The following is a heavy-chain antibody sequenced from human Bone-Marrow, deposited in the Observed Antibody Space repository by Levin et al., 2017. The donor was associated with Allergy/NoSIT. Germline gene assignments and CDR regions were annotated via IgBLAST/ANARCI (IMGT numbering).Heavy chain of an antibody. CDR3: ARKTDTSLYPGDF. D-gene: IGHD5-18*01. CDR1: GFTVSNNF. CDR2: IYSRGNT. Sequence: GGSLRLSCAVSGFTVSNNFMTWVRQAPGKGLEWVSLIYSRGNTQYADSVKGRFTISRDNSKNTLYLQMNSLRAEDPAVYYCARKTDTSLYPGDFWGQGTLVTVSS. V-gene: IGHV3-66*01. J-gene: IGHJ4*02.